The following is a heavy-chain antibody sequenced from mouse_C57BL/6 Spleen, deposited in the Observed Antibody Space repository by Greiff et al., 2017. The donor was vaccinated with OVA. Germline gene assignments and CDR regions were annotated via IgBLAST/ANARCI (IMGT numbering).Heavy chain of an antibody. V-gene: IGHV5-16*01. D-gene: IGHD2-4*01. J-gene: IGHJ1*03. CDR3: AREIYYDYEDWYFDV. Sequence: EVKLVESEGGLVQPGSSMKLSCTASGFTFSDYYMAWVRQVPEKGLEWVANINYDGSSTYYLDSLKSRFIISRDNAKNILYLQMSSLKSEDTATYYCAREIYYDYEDWYFDVWGTGTTVTVSS. CDR2: INYDGSST. CDR1: GFTFSDYY.